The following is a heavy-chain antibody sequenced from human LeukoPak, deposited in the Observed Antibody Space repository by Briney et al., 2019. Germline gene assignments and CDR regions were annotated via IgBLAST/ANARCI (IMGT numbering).Heavy chain of an antibody. J-gene: IGHJ6*03. Sequence: GGSLRLSCAASGFTFSSYDMHWVRQPTGKGLEWVSAIGTAGDTYYPGSVKGRFTISRENAKNSFYLQMNSLRAGDTAVYYCARGYGGRCGGYANYMDVWGKGTTVTISS. CDR3: ARGYGGRCGGYANYMDV. CDR1: GFTFSSYD. V-gene: IGHV3-13*01. D-gene: IGHD5-12*01. CDR2: IGTAGDT.